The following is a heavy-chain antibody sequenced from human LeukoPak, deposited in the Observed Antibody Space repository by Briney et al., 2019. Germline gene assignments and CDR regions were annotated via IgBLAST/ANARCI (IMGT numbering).Heavy chain of an antibody. D-gene: IGHD3-3*01. CDR2: ISGSGGST. CDR1: GFTFSSYA. CDR3: AKAYDFWSGYKYYFDY. Sequence: GGSLRLSCAASGFTFSSYAMSWVRQAPGKGLEWVSAISGSGGSTYYADSVKGRFTISRDNSKNTLYLQMNSLRAEDTVVYYCAKAYDFWSGYKYYFDYWGQGTLVTVSS. V-gene: IGHV3-23*01. J-gene: IGHJ4*02.